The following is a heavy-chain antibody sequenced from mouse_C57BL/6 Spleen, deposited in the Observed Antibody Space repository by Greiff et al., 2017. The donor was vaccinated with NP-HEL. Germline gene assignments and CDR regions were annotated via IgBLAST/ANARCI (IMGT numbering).Heavy chain of an antibody. CDR2: INPNNGGT. CDR3: ARRGWIYYDYDGIYFDY. V-gene: IGHV1-26*01. D-gene: IGHD2-4*01. Sequence: EVQLQQSGPELVKPGASVKISCKASGYTFTDYYMNWVKQSHGKSLEWIGDINPNNGGTSYNQKFKGKATLTVDKSSSTAYMELRSLTSEDSAVYYCARRGWIYYDYDGIYFDYWGQGTTLTVSS. J-gene: IGHJ2*01. CDR1: GYTFTDYY.